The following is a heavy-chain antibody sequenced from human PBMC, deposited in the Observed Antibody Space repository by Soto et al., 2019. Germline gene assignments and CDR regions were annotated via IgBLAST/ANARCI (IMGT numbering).Heavy chain of an antibody. D-gene: IGHD2-15*01. J-gene: IGHJ6*02. V-gene: IGHV3-73*01. CDR1: GLTFSGSA. Sequence: PGGSLRLSCAASGLTFSGSAMHWVRQGSGKGLEWVGRIRSKANSYATAYAASVKGRFTISRDDSKNTAYLQMNSLKTEDTAVYYSTRPRYCSGGSCPRGYYYYGMDVWGQGTTVTVSS. CDR3: TRPRYCSGGSCPRGYYYYGMDV. CDR2: IRSKANSYAT.